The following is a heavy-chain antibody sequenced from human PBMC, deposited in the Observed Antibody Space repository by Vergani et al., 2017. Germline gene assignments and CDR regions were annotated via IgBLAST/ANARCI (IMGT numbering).Heavy chain of an antibody. D-gene: IGHD2-21*01. Sequence: EVQLLESGGGLVQPGGSLRLSCAASGFTFSSYSMNWVRQAPGKGLEWVSYISSSSSTIYYADSVKGRFTISRDNAKNSLYLQMNSLRAEDTAVYYCARLAILSAGGFDYWGQGTLVTVSS. CDR2: ISSSSSTI. CDR3: ARLAILSAGGFDY. J-gene: IGHJ4*02. V-gene: IGHV3-48*01. CDR1: GFTFSSYS.